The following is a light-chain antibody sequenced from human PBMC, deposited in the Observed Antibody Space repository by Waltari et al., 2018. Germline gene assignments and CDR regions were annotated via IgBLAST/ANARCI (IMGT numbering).Light chain of an antibody. CDR1: SSAVGGYNY. V-gene: IGLV2-14*03. CDR3: SSYTSSSTLVV. J-gene: IGLJ2*01. CDR2: DVI. Sequence: QSALTQPASVSGHPGQSITISCTGTSSAVGGYNYVSWYQQHPGKAPKLMIYDVINRPSGVSNRFSGSKSGNTASLTISGLQAEDEADYYCSSYTSSSTLVVFGGGTKLTVL.